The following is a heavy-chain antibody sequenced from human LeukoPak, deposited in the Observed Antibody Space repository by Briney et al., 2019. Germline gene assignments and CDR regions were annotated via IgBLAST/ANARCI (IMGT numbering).Heavy chain of an antibody. D-gene: IGHD3-3*01. J-gene: IGHJ6*03. CDR3: ARTPYYDFWSGYLRSNYYYYYMDV. Sequence: ASVKVSCKASGYTFTSYDINWVRQATGQGLEWMGWMNPNSGNTGYAQKFQGRVTMTRNTSISTAYMELSSLRSEDTAVYYCARTPYYDFWSGYLRSNYYYYYMDVWGQGTTVTVSS. V-gene: IGHV1-8*01. CDR2: MNPNSGNT. CDR1: GYTFTSYD.